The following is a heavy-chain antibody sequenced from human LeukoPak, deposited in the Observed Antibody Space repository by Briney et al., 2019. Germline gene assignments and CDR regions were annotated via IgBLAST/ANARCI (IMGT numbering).Heavy chain of an antibody. V-gene: IGHV3-23*01. CDR2: ISVSGGTT. D-gene: IGHD3-10*01. Sequence: PGGSLRLSCAATGFTFSSYAMTWVRPAAGKGLAWVSLISVSGGTTDYADSVKDRFTISRDNSKNTLYLQMNSLRAEETAVYYCAKGVGGSGSYRGPFDSWGQGTLVTVSS. CDR1: GFTFSSYA. J-gene: IGHJ4*02. CDR3: AKGVGGSGSYRGPFDS.